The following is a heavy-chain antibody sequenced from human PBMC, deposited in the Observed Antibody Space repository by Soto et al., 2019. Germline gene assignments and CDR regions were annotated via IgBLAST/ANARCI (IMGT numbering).Heavy chain of an antibody. CDR1: GFTFSSYS. CDR2: ISSSSSYI. D-gene: IGHD5-18*01. Sequence: PGGSLRLSCAASGFTFSSYSMNWVRQAPGKGLEWVSSISSSSSYIYYADSVKGRFTISRDNAKNSLYLQMNSLRAEDTAVYYCAREAGRSYGLTYGMDVWGQGTTVTVSS. CDR3: AREAGRSYGLTYGMDV. V-gene: IGHV3-21*01. J-gene: IGHJ6*02.